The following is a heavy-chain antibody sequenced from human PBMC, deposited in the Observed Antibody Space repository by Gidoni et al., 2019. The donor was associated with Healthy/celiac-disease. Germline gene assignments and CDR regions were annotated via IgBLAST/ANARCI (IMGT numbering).Heavy chain of an antibody. J-gene: IGHJ3*02. CDR1: GGSFSGYY. D-gene: IGHD5-12*01. V-gene: IGHV4-34*01. CDR2: INHSGST. Sequence: QVQLQQWGAGLLRPSETLSLPCAVYGGSFSGYYWSWIRPPPGKGLEWSGEINHSGSTNYNPSLKSRVTISVDTSKNKFTRKLSSVTGADTAGYYCAREGDGYNYDAFDIWGQGTMVTVSS. CDR3: AREGDGYNYDAFDI.